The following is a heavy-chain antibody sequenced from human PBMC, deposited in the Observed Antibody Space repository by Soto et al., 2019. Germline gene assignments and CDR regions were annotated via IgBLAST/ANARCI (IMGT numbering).Heavy chain of an antibody. Sequence: QVQLVESGGGVVHPGTSLRLSCVTSGFTFSSFAMDWVRQAPGKGLEWVAAISFDGRDISYRESVKGRFTISIDKFKNTVYLQMNSLRPEDTAVYYCAKESLDYFDSGRFYAPAFDHWGQGTLVTVSS. CDR2: ISFDGRDI. D-gene: IGHD3-10*01. J-gene: IGHJ4*02. CDR3: AKESLDYFDSGRFYAPAFDH. CDR1: GFTFSSFA. V-gene: IGHV3-30*18.